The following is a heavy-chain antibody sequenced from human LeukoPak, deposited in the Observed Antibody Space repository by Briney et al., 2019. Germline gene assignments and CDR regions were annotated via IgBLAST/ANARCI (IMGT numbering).Heavy chain of an antibody. CDR2: IIPIFGTA. CDR3: AREGYDSTDPSYYFDY. Sequence: SVKVSCKASGYTFTSYHMHWVRQAPGQGLEWMGGIIPIFGTANYAQKFQGRVTITADESTSTAYMELSSLRSEDTAVYYCAREGYDSTDPSYYFDYWGQGTLATVSS. CDR1: GYTFTSYH. V-gene: IGHV1-69*13. J-gene: IGHJ4*02. D-gene: IGHD5-12*01.